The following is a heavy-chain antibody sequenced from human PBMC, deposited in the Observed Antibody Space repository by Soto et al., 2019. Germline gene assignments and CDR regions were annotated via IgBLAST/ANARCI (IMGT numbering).Heavy chain of an antibody. CDR3: AHDRELASTGWYGSDYFES. D-gene: IGHD6-19*01. CDR2: IYWDDDK. V-gene: IGHV2-5*02. Sequence: QITLKESGPTLVNPTQTLTLKCSFSGFSLTSSGVGVNCIRQPPGKALEWLAVIYWDDDKRYSPSLKSRLSITKDTAKNQVVLTMTNMDPLDTATYYCAHDRELASTGWYGSDYFESWGQGILVTVSS. J-gene: IGHJ4*02. CDR1: GFSLTSSGVG.